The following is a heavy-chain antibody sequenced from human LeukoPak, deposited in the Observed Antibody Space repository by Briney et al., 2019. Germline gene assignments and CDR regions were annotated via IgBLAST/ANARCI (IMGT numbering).Heavy chain of an antibody. CDR2: IYSGGST. CDR1: GFTVSSNY. D-gene: IGHD3-10*01. Sequence: GGSLRLSCAASGFTVSSNYMSWVRQAPGKGLEWVSVIYSGGSTYYADSVKGRFTISRDNSKNTLYLQMNSLRAEDTAVYYCAKDMIYYGSGRFDYWGQGTLVTVSS. J-gene: IGHJ4*02. CDR3: AKDMIYYGSGRFDY. V-gene: IGHV3-53*01.